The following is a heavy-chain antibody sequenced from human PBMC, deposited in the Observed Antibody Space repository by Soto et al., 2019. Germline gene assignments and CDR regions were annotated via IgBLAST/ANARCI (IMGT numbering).Heavy chain of an antibody. CDR2: ISAYNGNT. J-gene: IGHJ5*01. Sequence: WASVKVSCKASGYTFTSYGISWVRQAPGQGLEWMGWISAYNGNTNYAQKLQGRVTMTTDAPTSTAYMELRSLRSDDTAVYYCARAPAGFSDWFDPWGQGTLVTVSS. CDR1: GYTFTSYG. V-gene: IGHV1-18*01. CDR3: ARAPAGFSDWFDP.